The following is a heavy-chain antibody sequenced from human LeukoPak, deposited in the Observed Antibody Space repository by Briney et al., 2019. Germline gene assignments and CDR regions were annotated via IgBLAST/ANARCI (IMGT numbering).Heavy chain of an antibody. J-gene: IGHJ4*02. CDR1: GYSISSGYY. V-gene: IGHV4-38-2*01. CDR2: IYHSGST. CDR3: ARGYLGGYSYGWVDY. D-gene: IGHD5-18*01. Sequence: SETLSLTCAVSGYSISSGYYWGWIRQPPGKGLEWIGSIYHSGSTYYNPSLKSRVTISVDTSKNQFSLKLSSVTAADTAVYYCARGYLGGYSYGWVDYWGQGTLVTVSS.